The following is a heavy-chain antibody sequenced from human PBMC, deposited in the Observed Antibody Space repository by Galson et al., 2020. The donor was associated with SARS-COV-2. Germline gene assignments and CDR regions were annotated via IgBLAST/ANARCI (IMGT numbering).Heavy chain of an antibody. J-gene: IGHJ5*02. D-gene: IGHD2-15*01. CDR3: ARRRYVADYNWFDP. CDR1: GYTFTDYG. Sequence: ASVKVSCKTSGYTFTDYGISWVRQTPGQGLEWMGWTSAYHGNTNYVQKLQGRVTMTTDASTRTAYMELRSLRPDDTAVYYCARRRYVADYNWFDPWGEGTLVTVSS. V-gene: IGHV1-18*01. CDR2: TSAYHGNT.